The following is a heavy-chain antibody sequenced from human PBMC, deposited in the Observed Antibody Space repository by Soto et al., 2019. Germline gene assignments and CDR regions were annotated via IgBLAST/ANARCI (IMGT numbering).Heavy chain of an antibody. CDR2: IIPIFGTA. D-gene: IGHD5-18*01. CDR1: GGTFSSYA. CDR3: ARDRLTYSDGSLYYFDY. V-gene: IGHV1-69*01. Sequence: QVQLVQSGAEVKKPGSSVKVSCKASGGTFSSYAISWVRQAHGQGLEWMGGIIPIFGTANYAQKFQGRVTITADESTSTAYMELSSLRSEDTAVYYCARDRLTYSDGSLYYFDYWGQGTLVTVSS. J-gene: IGHJ4*02.